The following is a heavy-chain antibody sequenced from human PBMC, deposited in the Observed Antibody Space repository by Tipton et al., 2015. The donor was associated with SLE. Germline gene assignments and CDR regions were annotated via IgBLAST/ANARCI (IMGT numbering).Heavy chain of an antibody. D-gene: IGHD5-18*01. CDR1: GFTFSSYS. Sequence: SLRLSCAASGFTFSSYSMNWVRQAPGKGLEWVSSISSSSSYIYYADSVKGRFTISRNNAKNSLYLQMNSLRDDDTAVYYCTADTPRDYWGQGTLVTVSS. CDR3: TADTPRDY. V-gene: IGHV3-21*01. J-gene: IGHJ4*02. CDR2: ISSSSSYI.